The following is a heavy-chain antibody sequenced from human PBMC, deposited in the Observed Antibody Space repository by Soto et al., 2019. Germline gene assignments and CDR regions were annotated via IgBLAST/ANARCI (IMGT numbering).Heavy chain of an antibody. CDR3: ARDREYYGSGRGGWFAP. D-gene: IGHD3-10*01. Sequence: QVQLVQSGAEVKKPGYSVKVSCKASGGTFSSYAISWVRQAPGHGLEWMGGIIPIFGTANYAQKFQGRVTTTADESTSTADRERSRLRSEDTAVYYCARDREYYGSGRGGWFAPWGQGTMVTVS. CDR2: IIPIFGTA. CDR1: GGTFSSYA. V-gene: IGHV1-69*01. J-gene: IGHJ5*02.